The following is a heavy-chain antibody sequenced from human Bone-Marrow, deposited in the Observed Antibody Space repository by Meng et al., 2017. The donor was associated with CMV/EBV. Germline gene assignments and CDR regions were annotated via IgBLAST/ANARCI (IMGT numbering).Heavy chain of an antibody. CDR1: GFTFSSYG. Sequence: SGFTFSSYGMHWVRQAPGKGLEWVAVIWYDGSNKYYADSVKGRFTISRDNSKNTLHLQMNSLRAEDTAVYYCARDRDYYYDSSGSIGYWGQGTLVTVSS. J-gene: IGHJ4*02. V-gene: IGHV3-33*01. CDR2: IWYDGSNK. D-gene: IGHD3-22*01. CDR3: ARDRDYYYDSSGSIGY.